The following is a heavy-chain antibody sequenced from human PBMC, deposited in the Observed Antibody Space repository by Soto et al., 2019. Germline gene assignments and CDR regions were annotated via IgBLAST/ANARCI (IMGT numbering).Heavy chain of an antibody. CDR1: GLTFSISW. CDR3: ATANTPYAFVM. CDR2: ITPAGDVQ. Sequence: VQLVESGGGLVQPGESLRLSCTASGLTFSISWMTWVRQAPGEGLEWVSNITPAGDVQHYADSVKERFTISRDNAKNSLFLQMSGLRVEDTAVYYCATANTPYAFVMWGQGTMVTVSS. J-gene: IGHJ3*02. V-gene: IGHV3-7*01.